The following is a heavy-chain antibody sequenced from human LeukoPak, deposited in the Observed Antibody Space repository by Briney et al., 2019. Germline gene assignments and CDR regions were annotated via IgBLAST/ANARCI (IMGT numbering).Heavy chain of an antibody. CDR3: ARSRYCSGGSCYENWYFDL. CDR2: INTNSGGT. CDR1: GYTFTGYY. D-gene: IGHD2-15*01. J-gene: IGHJ2*01. Sequence: ASVKVSCKASGYTFTGYYMHWVRQAPGQGLEWMGWINTNSGGTNYAQKFQARVTMTRDTSISTAYMELSRLRSDDTAVYYCARSRYCSGGSCYENWYFDLWGRGTLVTVSS. V-gene: IGHV1-2*02.